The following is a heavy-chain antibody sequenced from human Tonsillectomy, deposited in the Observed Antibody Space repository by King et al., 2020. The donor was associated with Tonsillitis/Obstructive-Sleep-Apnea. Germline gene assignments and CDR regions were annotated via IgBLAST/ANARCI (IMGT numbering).Heavy chain of an antibody. J-gene: IGHJ4*02. D-gene: IGHD2-15*01. V-gene: IGHV1-46*01. CDR2: INPSDGIT. Sequence: QLVQSGAEVKKPGASVKVSCKASGYTFTRNYVHWVRQAPGQGLEWMGIINPSDGITTYAQKFQDRVTMTRDTSTSTVYMELSSLRAEDTAVYYCVRDDKDGRHLDYWGRGSLVSVSS. CDR3: VRDDKDGRHLDY. CDR1: GYTFTRNY.